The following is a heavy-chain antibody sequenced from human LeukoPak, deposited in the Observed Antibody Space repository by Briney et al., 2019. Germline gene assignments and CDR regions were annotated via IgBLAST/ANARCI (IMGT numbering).Heavy chain of an antibody. CDR1: GFTFSSYG. CDR2: ISYDGSNK. J-gene: IGHJ4*02. Sequence: GGSLRLSCAASGFTFSSYGMHWVRQAPGKGLEWVAVISYDGSNKYYADSVKGRFTISRDNSKNTLYLQMNSLRAEDTAVYYCAKGRIAAAGTLDYWGQGTLVTVSS. D-gene: IGHD6-13*01. CDR3: AKGRIAAAGTLDY. V-gene: IGHV3-30*18.